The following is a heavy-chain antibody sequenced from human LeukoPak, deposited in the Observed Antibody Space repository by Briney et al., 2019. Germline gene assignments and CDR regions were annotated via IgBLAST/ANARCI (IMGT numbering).Heavy chain of an antibody. V-gene: IGHV3-74*01. CDR1: GYSFSSFW. D-gene: IGHD3-16*01. CDR2: INSDGSST. J-gene: IGHJ6*02. Sequence: GESLKISCEGSGYSFSSFWIGWVRQAPGKGLVWVSRINSDGSSTSYADSVKGRFTISRDNAKNTLYLQMNSLRAEDTAVYYCARGLRTYYYYGMDVWGQGTTVTVSS. CDR3: ARGLRTYYYYGMDV.